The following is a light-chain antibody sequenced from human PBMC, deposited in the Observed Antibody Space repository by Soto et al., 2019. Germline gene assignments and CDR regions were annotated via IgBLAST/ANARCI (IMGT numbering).Light chain of an antibody. CDR3: QQSYKSPPT. CDR1: QSISSY. V-gene: IGKV1-39*01. Sequence: DIEMTQSPSSLSASLGDRVTVTGRASQSISSYLAWYQQKPGKAPELLIYAATSLQSGVPSRFSGSGSGTDFTLTISSLQPEDFATYYCQQSYKSPPTFGQGTKVDIK. J-gene: IGKJ1*01. CDR2: AAT.